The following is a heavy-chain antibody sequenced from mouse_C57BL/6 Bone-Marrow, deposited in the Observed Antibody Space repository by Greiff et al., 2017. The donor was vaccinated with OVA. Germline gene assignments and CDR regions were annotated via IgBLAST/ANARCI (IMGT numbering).Heavy chain of an antibody. CDR2: ISSGGSYT. D-gene: IGHD4-1*01. J-gene: IGHJ1*03. Sequence: EVKVVESGGDLVKPGGSLKLSCAASGFTFSSYGMSWVRQTPDKRLEWVATISSGGSYTYYPDSVKGRFTISRDNAKNTLYLQMSSLKSEDTAMYYCARHGLASWEWYFDVWGTGTTVTVSS. CDR3: ARHGLASWEWYFDV. CDR1: GFTFSSYG. V-gene: IGHV5-6*01.